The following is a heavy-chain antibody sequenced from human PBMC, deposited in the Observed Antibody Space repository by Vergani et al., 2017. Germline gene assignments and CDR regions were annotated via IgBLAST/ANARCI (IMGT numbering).Heavy chain of an antibody. CDR1: GGSFSSYY. CDR2: IYYSGST. CDR3: ARLTSVGIAAAGRPAGRHLSGEDY. V-gene: IGHV4-59*08. D-gene: IGHD6-13*01. Sequence: QVQLQESGPGLVKPSETLSLTCTVSGGSFSSYYWSWIRQPPGKGLEWIGYIYYSGSTNYNPSLKSRVTISVDTSKNQFSLKLSSVTAADTAVYYCARLTSVGIAAAGRPAGRHLSGEDYWGQGTLVTVSS. J-gene: IGHJ4*02.